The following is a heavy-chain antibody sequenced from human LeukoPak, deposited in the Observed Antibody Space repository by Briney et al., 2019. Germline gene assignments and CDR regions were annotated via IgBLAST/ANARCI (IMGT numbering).Heavy chain of an antibody. CDR1: GFTFSSYS. J-gene: IGHJ4*02. CDR2: ISSSSSYI. D-gene: IGHD2-2*01. Sequence: GGSLRLSCAASGFTFSSYSMNWVRQAPGKGLEWVSSISSSSSYIYYADSVKGRFTISRDNSKNTLYLQMNSLRAEDTAVYYCAKDRIVVVPAAIGGFDYWGQGTLVTVSS. V-gene: IGHV3-21*04. CDR3: AKDRIVVVPAAIGGFDY.